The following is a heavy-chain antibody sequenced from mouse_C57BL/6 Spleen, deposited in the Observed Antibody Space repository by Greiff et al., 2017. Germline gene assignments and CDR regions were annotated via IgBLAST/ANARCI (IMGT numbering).Heavy chain of an antibody. V-gene: IGHV3-6*01. Sequence: DVKLQESGPGLVKPSQSLSLTCSVTGYSITSGYYWNWIRQFPGNKLEWMGYISYDGSNNYNPSLKNRISITRDTSKNQFFLKLNSVTTEDTATYYCARAVVARAMDYWGQGTSVTVSS. CDR1: GYSITSGYY. J-gene: IGHJ4*01. D-gene: IGHD1-1*01. CDR2: ISYDGSN. CDR3: ARAVVARAMDY.